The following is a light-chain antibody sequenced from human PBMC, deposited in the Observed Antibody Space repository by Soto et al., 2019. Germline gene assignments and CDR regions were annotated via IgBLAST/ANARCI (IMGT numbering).Light chain of an antibody. V-gene: IGKV3-15*01. CDR1: QSVSSN. CDR3: QQYHNWPWT. CDR2: GAS. Sequence: EIVMTQSPATLSVSPGERATLSCRASQSVSSNLAWYQQKPGQAPRLLIYGASTRATGIPARCSGSGSGTEFTLTIRRLQSEDFAVYYCQQYHNWPWTFGQGTKVEIK. J-gene: IGKJ1*01.